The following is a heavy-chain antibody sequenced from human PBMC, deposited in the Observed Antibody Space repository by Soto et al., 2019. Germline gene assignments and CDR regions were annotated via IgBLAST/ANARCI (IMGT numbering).Heavy chain of an antibody. CDR3: ARHVVVVPAAIDYYYGMYV. V-gene: IGHV4-59*08. CDR2: LYYSGST. D-gene: IGHD2-2*01. J-gene: IGHJ6*02. CDR1: GGSISSYY. Sequence: QVQLQESGPGLVKPSETLSLTCTVSGGSISSYYWSWIRQPPGKGLEWIGYLYYSGSTTYNPSLKRRDTISVATSKNQFSLKQSSVTAADTAVYYCARHVVVVPAAIDYYYGMYVWGQGTTVTVSS.